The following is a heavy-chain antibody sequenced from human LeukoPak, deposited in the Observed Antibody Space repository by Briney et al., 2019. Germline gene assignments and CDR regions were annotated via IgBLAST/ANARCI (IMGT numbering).Heavy chain of an antibody. V-gene: IGHV1-58*02. CDR3: AAMGASYYYYGMDV. Sequence: GTPVKVSCKASGFTFTSSAMQWVRQARGQRLEWIGWIVVGSGNTNYAQKFQERVTITRDMSTSTAYMELSSLRSEDTAVYYCAAMGASYYYYGMDVWGQGTTVTVSS. D-gene: IGHD1-26*01. J-gene: IGHJ6*02. CDR1: GFTFTSSA. CDR2: IVVGSGNT.